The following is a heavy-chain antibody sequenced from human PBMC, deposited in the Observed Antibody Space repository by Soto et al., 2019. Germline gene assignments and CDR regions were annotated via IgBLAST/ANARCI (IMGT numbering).Heavy chain of an antibody. D-gene: IGHD5-18*01. J-gene: IGHJ4*02. CDR1: GFIFRSYV. CDR3: ARGTEGYTDGSYYFDY. Sequence: PGGSLRLSCAASGFIFRSYVIFWVRQAPGKGLEWVALVSYSGSEKYYADSVKGRFTISRDNSKNTLHLQMNNLRAEDTAVYYCARGTEGYTDGSYYFDYWGQGTLVTVSS. CDR2: VSYSGSEK. V-gene: IGHV3-30-3*01.